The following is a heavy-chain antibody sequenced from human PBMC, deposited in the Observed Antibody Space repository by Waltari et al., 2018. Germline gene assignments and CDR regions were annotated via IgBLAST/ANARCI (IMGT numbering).Heavy chain of an antibody. Sequence: QVQLVESGGGVVQPGKSLRLSCAASGFTFRLHAMHWVRQAPGKGLGWVAIIYSDGSAEDYADSVKGRFTISRDNSGNTLYLQLNNLRAEDTAVYHCAREDWNYGRIPDSWGQGTLVTVSS. CDR3: AREDWNYGRIPDS. CDR1: GFTFRLHA. J-gene: IGHJ4*02. CDR2: IYSDGSAE. V-gene: IGHV3-33*01. D-gene: IGHD1-7*01.